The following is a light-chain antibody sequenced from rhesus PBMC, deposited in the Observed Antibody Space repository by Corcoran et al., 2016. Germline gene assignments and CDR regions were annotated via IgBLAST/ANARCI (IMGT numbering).Light chain of an antibody. CDR3: QQYSSSPYS. Sequence: DIQMTQSPSSLSASVGDTVTITCRASQSISSWLAWYPQKPGKAPKSRIYKASSLQSGVPSRFSGSGSGTDFTLTISSLQSEDFATYYCQQYSSSPYSFGQGTKVEIK. CDR1: QSISSW. V-gene: IGKV1-22*01. CDR2: KAS. J-gene: IGKJ2*01.